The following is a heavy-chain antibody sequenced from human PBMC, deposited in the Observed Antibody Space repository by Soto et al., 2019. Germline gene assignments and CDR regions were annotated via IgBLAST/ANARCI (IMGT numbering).Heavy chain of an antibody. D-gene: IGHD3-22*01. CDR2: ISGSGDRA. Sequence: EVQLLESGGGLVQPGGSLRLSCAASGFTLSSYAMNWVRQAPGKGLEWVSAISGSGDRAYYADSVKGRFTVSRDNSKNTLYLLLNSLRAEDTAIYYCAKYYYDSSSSRGASDIWGQGTMVTVSS. CDR3: AKYYYDSSSSRGASDI. J-gene: IGHJ3*02. V-gene: IGHV3-23*01. CDR1: GFTLSSYA.